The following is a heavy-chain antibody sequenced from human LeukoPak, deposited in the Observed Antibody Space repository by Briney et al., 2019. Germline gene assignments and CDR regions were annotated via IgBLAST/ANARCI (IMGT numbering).Heavy chain of an antibody. J-gene: IGHJ4*02. D-gene: IGHD1-1*01. CDR3: ARVYNWNDSEFDY. CDR2: IIPIFGTA. Sequence: GASVKVSCKASGGTFSSYAISWVRQAPGQGLEWMGGIIPIFGTANYAQKFQGRVTITADESTSTAYMELRSLRSDDTAVYYCARVYNWNDSEFDYWGQGTLVTVSS. CDR1: GGTFSSYA. V-gene: IGHV1-69*13.